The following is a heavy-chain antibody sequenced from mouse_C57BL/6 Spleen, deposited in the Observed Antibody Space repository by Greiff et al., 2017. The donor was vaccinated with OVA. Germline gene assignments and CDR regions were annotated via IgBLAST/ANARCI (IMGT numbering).Heavy chain of an antibody. CDR1: W. Sequence: QVQLQQSGPELVKPGASVKISCKISWMNWVKQRPGKGLEWIGRIYPGDGDTNYNEKFKDKATLTADKSSSTVYMELSRLTSEDSAVYFCARHEDDYDYDEGFDYWGQGTTLTVSS. J-gene: IGHJ2*01. CDR2: IYPGDGDT. V-gene: IGHV1-82*01. CDR3: ARHEDDYDYDEGFDY. D-gene: IGHD2-4*01.